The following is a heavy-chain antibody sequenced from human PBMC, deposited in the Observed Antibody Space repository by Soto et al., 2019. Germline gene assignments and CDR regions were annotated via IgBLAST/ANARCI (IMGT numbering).Heavy chain of an antibody. CDR3: AKDRRWLQLTFDY. D-gene: IGHD5-18*01. CDR1: GFTFSNSA. CDR2: ISGSAGSI. V-gene: IGHV3-23*01. Sequence: EVQLLESGGGLVQPGGSLRLSCAASGFTFSNSAMSWVRQAPGKGLEWVSAISGSAGSIYYADSVRGRFTISRDNSKNTLYLQMNSLRAEDTALYYCAKDRRWLQLTFDYWGQGTPATVSS. J-gene: IGHJ4*02.